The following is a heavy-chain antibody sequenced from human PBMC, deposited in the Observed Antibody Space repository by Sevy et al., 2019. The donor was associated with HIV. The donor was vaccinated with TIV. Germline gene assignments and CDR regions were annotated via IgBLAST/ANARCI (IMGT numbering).Heavy chain of an antibody. V-gene: IGHV4-39*01. CDR3: ARLVRVVYAITYWFDP. CDR2: IHYGGRT. CDR1: GGSISSSLYY. J-gene: IGHJ5*02. Sequence: SETLSLTCTVSGGSISSSLYYWGWIRQPPGKGLEWIGSIHYGGRTYYNPSLKSRVTISVATSKNQFSLKLSSVTGADTAVYYCARLVRVVYAITYWFDPWGQGTLVTVSS. D-gene: IGHD2-8*02.